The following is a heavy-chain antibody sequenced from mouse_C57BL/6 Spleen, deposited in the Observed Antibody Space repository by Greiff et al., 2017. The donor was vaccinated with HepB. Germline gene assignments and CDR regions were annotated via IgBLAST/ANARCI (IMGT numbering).Heavy chain of an antibody. D-gene: IGHD2-4*01. CDR3: ARNYDYDWYFDV. CDR2: INPYNGDT. Sequence: EVQLQQSGPELVKPGDSVKISCKASGYSFTGYFMNWVMQSHGKSLEWIGRINPYNGDTFYNQKFKGKATLTVDKSSSTAHMELRSLTSEDSAVYYCARNYDYDWYFDVWGTGTTVTVSS. V-gene: IGHV1-20*01. J-gene: IGHJ1*03. CDR1: GYSFTGYF.